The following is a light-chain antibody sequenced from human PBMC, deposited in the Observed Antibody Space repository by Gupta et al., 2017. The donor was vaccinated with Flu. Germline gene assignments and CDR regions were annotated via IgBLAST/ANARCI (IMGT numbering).Light chain of an antibody. CDR2: LND. CDR3: AVWDNSLWL. Sequence: APKLLLSLNDQRPSGVPARFSCSTSGTSASLVISGLQSEDGAVYYCAVWDNSLWLFGGGPKLTVL. V-gene: IGLV1-44*01. J-gene: IGLJ3*02.